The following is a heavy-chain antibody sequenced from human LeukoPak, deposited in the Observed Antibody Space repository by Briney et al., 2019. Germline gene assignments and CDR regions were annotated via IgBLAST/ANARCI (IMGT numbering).Heavy chain of an antibody. CDR2: IYYSGST. J-gene: IGHJ6*03. V-gene: IGHV4-59*01. Sequence: SETLSLTCTVSGGSISSYYWSWIRQPPGKGLEWIGYIYYSGSTNYNPSLKSRVTISVDTSKNQLSLKLSSVTAADTAVYYCAKSPGYRAAAYYYYYMDVWGKGTTVTVSS. D-gene: IGHD2-15*01. CDR3: AKSPGYRAAAYYYYYMDV. CDR1: GGSISSYY.